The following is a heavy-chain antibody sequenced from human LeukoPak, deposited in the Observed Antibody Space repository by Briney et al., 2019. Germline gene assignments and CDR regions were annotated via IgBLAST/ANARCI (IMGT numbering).Heavy chain of an antibody. Sequence: ASVKVSCKASGNTFTAYYIHWVRQAPGQGREWMGRINPNSGGTDYAQNFRGRVTLTRDTPISTAYMDLTRLRSDDTAVYYCASDQAGSVNCFDPWGQGTLVTVSS. J-gene: IGHJ5*02. CDR3: ASDQAGSVNCFDP. CDR2: INPNSGGT. CDR1: GNTFTAYY. V-gene: IGHV1-2*06.